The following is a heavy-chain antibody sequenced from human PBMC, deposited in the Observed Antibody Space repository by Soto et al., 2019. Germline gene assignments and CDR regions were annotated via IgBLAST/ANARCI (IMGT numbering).Heavy chain of an antibody. CDR3: ARGRRGYSGLLDY. V-gene: IGHV4-34*01. J-gene: IGHJ4*02. CDR1: GGSFSGYY. CDR2: INHSGST. D-gene: IGHD5-12*01. Sequence: SETLSLTCAVYGGSFSGYYWSWIRQPPGKGLEWIGEINHSGSTNYNPSLKSRVTISVDTSKNQFSLKLSSVTAADTAVYYCARGRRGYSGLLDYWGQGTLVTVSS.